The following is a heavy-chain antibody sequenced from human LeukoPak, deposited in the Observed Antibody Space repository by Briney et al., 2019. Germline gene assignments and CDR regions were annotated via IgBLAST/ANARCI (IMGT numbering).Heavy chain of an antibody. Sequence: GGSLRLSCAASGFTFSSYWMHWVRQAPGKGLVWVSRINSDGSSTSYADSVKGRFTISRDNAKNTLYLQMNSLRAEDTAVYYCAGTLGGVDTAMVYAFDIWGQGTMVTVSS. V-gene: IGHV3-74*01. CDR2: INSDGSST. D-gene: IGHD5-18*01. CDR1: GFTFSSYW. CDR3: AGTLGGVDTAMVYAFDI. J-gene: IGHJ3*02.